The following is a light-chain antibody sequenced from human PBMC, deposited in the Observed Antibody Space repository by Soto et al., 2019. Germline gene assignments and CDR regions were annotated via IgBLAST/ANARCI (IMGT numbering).Light chain of an antibody. V-gene: IGLV2-8*01. J-gene: IGLJ3*02. CDR3: SSFASSNTWV. Sequence: QSALTQPPSASGSPGQSVTISCTGTSSDVGAYNYVSWYQQHAGKAPKLVIYEVTKRPSGVPDRFSGSKSANTASLTVSGLQAEDEADYCCSSFASSNTWVFGGGTTVTVL. CDR2: EVT. CDR1: SSDVGAYNY.